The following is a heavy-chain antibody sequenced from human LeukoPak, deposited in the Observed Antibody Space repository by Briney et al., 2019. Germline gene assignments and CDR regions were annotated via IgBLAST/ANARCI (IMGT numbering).Heavy chain of an antibody. D-gene: IGHD1/OR15-1a*01. J-gene: IGHJ4*02. V-gene: IGHV4-34*01. Sequence: NPSETLSLTCAVYGGSFSGYYWSWIRQPPGKGLEWIGEINHSGSTNYNPSLKSRVTISVDTSKNQFSLKLSSVTAADTAVYYCARFSWNMGYWGQGTLVTVSS. CDR1: GGSFSGYY. CDR3: ARFSWNMGY. CDR2: INHSGST.